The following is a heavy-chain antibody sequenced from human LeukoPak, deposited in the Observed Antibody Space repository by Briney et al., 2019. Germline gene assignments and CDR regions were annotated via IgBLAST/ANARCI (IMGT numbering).Heavy chain of an antibody. J-gene: IGHJ5*02. CDR1: GFTSSSYS. V-gene: IGHV3-21*01. CDR3: ARDLYCSSTSCYTLENWFDP. Sequence: GGSLRLSCAASGFTSSSYSMNWVRQAPGKGLEWVSSISSSSSYIYYADSVKGRFTISRDNAKNSLYLQMNSLRAEDTAVYYCARDLYCSSTSCYTLENWFDPWGQGTLVTVSP. D-gene: IGHD2-2*02. CDR2: ISSSSSYI.